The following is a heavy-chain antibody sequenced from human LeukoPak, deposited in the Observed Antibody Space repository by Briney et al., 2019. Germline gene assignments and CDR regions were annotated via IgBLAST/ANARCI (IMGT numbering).Heavy chain of an antibody. CDR2: ISSSSSYI. V-gene: IGHV3-21*01. D-gene: IGHD5-12*01. CDR3: ARGTYRYSGYDDAFDI. J-gene: IGHJ3*02. CDR1: GFTFSSYS. Sequence: KPGRSLRLSCAASGFTFSSYSMNWVRQAPGKGLEWVSSISSSSSYIYYADSVKGRFTISRDNAKNSLYLQMNSLRAEDTAVYYCARGTYRYSGYDDAFDIWGQGTMVTVSS.